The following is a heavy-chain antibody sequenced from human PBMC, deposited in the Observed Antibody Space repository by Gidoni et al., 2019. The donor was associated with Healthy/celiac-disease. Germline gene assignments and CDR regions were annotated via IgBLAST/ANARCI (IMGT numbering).Heavy chain of an antibody. J-gene: IGHJ4*02. CDR2: INPSGGST. CDR3: AREDTAMAFDY. Sequence: QVQLVQSGAEVKKPGASVKVSCKASGYTFTSYYMHWVRQAPGQGLEWMGIINPSGGSTSYAQKLQGRVTMTRDTSTSTVYMELSSLRSEDTAVYYCAREDTAMAFDYWGQGTLVTVSS. CDR1: GYTFTSYY. D-gene: IGHD5-18*01. V-gene: IGHV1-46*04.